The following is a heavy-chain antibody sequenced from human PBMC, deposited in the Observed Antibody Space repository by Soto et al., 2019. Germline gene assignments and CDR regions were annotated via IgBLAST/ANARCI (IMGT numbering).Heavy chain of an antibody. Sequence: GGSLRLSFAASGFTFGDYWMPWVRQPPGKGPEWVSRMTADGRTIQYADSVKGRFTASRDNAKSTLYLQMNSLRAEDTAVYYCATADVDYWGPGPLVTVCS. V-gene: IGHV3-74*03. CDR1: GFTFGDYW. CDR3: ATADVDY. CDR2: MTADGRTI. J-gene: IGHJ4*02.